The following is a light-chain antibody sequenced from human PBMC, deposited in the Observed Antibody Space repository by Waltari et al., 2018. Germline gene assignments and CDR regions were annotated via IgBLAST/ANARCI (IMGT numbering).Light chain of an antibody. CDR3: MFWPNNVWV. V-gene: IGLV5-37*01. J-gene: IGLJ3*02. Sequence: QPVLTQPPSSSASPGDSARPTCTLPTDIHVGHFIIDWSQHMPGSPPRFLLYYKSDSEKAQGSGVPSRFSGSKDASANAGILLISGLQSEDEADYYCMFWPNNVWVFGGGTKLTVL. CDR1: TDIHVGHFI. CDR2: YKSDSEK.